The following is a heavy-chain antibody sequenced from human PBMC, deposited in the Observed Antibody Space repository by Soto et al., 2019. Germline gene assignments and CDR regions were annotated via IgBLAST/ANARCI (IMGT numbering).Heavy chain of an antibody. CDR2: IWHDESNI. CDR3: ARDWLTYYFDY. CDR1: GFTFSSWG. Sequence: QVQLVESGGGVVQPGRSLRLSCAVSGFTFSSWGMHWVRQAPGKGLEWVAVIWHDESNIYYADSVKGRFTTSRDIPKNTLYLQMNSLRAEDTAVYYCARDWLTYYFDYWGQGTPVTVSS. D-gene: IGHD6-19*01. J-gene: IGHJ4*02. V-gene: IGHV3-33*01.